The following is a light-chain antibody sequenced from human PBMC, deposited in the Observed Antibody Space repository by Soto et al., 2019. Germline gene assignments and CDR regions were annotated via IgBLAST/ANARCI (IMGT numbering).Light chain of an antibody. Sequence: QSVLTHPPSASWSPGQSVSISCTGTSSDVGGYNYVSWYQQHPGKAPKLMIYEVNKRPSGVPDRFSGSKSGNTASLTVSGLQAADEADYYCSSYAGSSNVFGTGTKVTGL. CDR1: SSDVGGYNY. CDR2: EVN. J-gene: IGLJ1*01. CDR3: SSYAGSSNV. V-gene: IGLV2-8*01.